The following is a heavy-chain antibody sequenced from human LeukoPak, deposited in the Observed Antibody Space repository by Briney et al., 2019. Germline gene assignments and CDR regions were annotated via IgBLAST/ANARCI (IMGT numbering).Heavy chain of an antibody. D-gene: IGHD3-16*01. V-gene: IGHV4-4*07. J-gene: IGHJ1*01. CDR2: IYTSGST. CDR3: ARETYDIQYFQH. Sequence: PSETLSLTCTGSGVSISSYYWSWIRQPAGKGLEWIGRIYTSGSTNYNPSLKSRVAMSVDTSKNQFSLKLSSVTAADTAVYYCARETYDIQYFQHWGQGTLVTVSS. CDR1: GVSISSYY.